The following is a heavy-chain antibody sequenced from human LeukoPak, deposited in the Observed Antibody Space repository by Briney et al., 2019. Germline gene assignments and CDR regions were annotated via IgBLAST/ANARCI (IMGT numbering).Heavy chain of an antibody. D-gene: IGHD3-3*01. CDR1: GTSFSNDY. J-gene: IGHJ4*02. Sequence: SETLSLTCTVSGTSFSNDYWSWVRQALGKGLEWIGYIYHNGRTSYSPSLKSRITMSIVTSQKKFSLNVIAVTAADTAVYYCTRASEGIGYFDTWGRGSLVTVSS. CDR3: TRASEGIGYFDT. V-gene: IGHV4-59*01. CDR2: IYHNGRT.